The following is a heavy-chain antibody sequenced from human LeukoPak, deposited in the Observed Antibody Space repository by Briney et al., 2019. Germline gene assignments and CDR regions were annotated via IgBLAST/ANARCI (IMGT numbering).Heavy chain of an antibody. CDR1: RGPVSSNYYY. V-gene: IGHV4-61*01. CDR3: AKQFCGGDCYTLDP. Sequence: SETLSLTCTVSRGPVSSNYYYWHWIRQAPGKGLEWIGYVSYTGSPNYNPSLESRVTISLDTSKNRFSLKLTSVTATDTAVYFCAKQFCGGDCYTLDPWGPGTLVTVSS. CDR2: VSYTGSP. D-gene: IGHD2-21*02. J-gene: IGHJ5*02.